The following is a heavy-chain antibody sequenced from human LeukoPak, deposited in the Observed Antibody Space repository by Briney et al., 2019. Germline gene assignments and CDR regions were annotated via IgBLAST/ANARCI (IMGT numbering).Heavy chain of an antibody. Sequence: ASVKVSCKASGYSFTTYDINWVRQAPGQGLEWMGWMNPNSGNAGYAQKFQGRVTMTRNTSITTAYMELSSLRSEDAAVYYCAREIGPIQLHLWGSAFDYWGQGTLVTVSS. CDR1: GYSFTTYD. D-gene: IGHD5-18*01. V-gene: IGHV1-8*01. CDR2: MNPNSGNA. CDR3: AREIGPIQLHLWGSAFDY. J-gene: IGHJ4*02.